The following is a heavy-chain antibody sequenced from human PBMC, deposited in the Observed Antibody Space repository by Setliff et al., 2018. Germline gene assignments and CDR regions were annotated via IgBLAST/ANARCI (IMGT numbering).Heavy chain of an antibody. J-gene: IGHJ5*02. D-gene: IGHD3-3*01. V-gene: IGHV3-23*01. CDR2: ISGTGATT. CDR1: GFTFTSYD. Sequence: GGSLRLSCAASGFTFTSYDMSWVRQAPGKGLEWVSGISGTGATTNYADSVRGRFTISRDNAKNSLFLQMNSLRVEDTAVYYCARDVFDFRTGQAGPWGQGTLVTVSS. CDR3: ARDVFDFRTGQAGP.